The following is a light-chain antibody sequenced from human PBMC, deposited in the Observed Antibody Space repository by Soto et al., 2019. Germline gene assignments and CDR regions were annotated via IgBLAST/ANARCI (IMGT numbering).Light chain of an antibody. CDR1: QSVSSY. CDR3: QQRSNWPIT. CDR2: DAS. V-gene: IGKV3-11*01. J-gene: IGKJ5*01. Sequence: EMLLTQSPATLSLSPGERATLSCRASQSVSSYLAWYQQKPGQAPRLLIYDASNRATGIPARCSGSVSGTDFTLTISSLEPEDCAVYCCQQRSNWPITFGQGTRLEIK.